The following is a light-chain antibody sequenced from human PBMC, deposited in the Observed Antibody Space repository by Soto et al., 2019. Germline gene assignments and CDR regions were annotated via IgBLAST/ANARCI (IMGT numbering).Light chain of an antibody. Sequence: QSALTQPASVSGSPGQSITISCTGTRSDVGGYNYVSWYQKHPGKAPKVMIFEVSSRPSGISDRFSGSKSGNTASLTISGLQAEDEADYYCSSYSISDTPYVFGGGTKLTVL. J-gene: IGLJ1*01. CDR2: EVS. CDR1: RSDVGGYNY. CDR3: SSYSISDTPYV. V-gene: IGLV2-14*01.